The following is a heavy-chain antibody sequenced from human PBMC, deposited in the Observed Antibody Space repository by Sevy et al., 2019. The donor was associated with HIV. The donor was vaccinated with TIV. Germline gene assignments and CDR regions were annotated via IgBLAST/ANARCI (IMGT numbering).Heavy chain of an antibody. D-gene: IGHD3-10*01. V-gene: IGHV1-24*01. CDR3: ATDAGMVRRKRVFDY. J-gene: IGHJ4*02. Sequence: ASVKVSCKVSGYTLTELSMHWVRQAPGKGLEWMGGFDPEDGETIYAQKFQGRVTMTEDTSTDTAYMELSSLRSEDTAVYYCATDAGMVRRKRVFDYWGQGTLVTVSS. CDR1: GYTLTELS. CDR2: FDPEDGET.